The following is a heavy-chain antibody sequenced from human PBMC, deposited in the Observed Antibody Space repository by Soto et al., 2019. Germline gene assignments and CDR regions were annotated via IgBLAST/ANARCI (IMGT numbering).Heavy chain of an antibody. Sequence: SETLSLTCTVSGGSISSSSYYWGWIRQPPGKGLEWIGSIYYSGSTYYNPSLKSRVTISVDTSKNQFSLKLSSVTAADTAVYYCARQPQGWSGSGTLNWFDPWGQGTLVTVSS. D-gene: IGHD3-10*01. V-gene: IGHV4-39*01. CDR1: GGSISSSSYY. CDR3: ARQPQGWSGSGTLNWFDP. J-gene: IGHJ5*02. CDR2: IYYSGST.